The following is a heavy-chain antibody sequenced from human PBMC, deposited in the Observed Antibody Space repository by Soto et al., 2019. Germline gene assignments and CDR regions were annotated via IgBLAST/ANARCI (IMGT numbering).Heavy chain of an antibody. V-gene: IGHV3-30*18. CDR2: ISYDGSNK. CDR1: GFTFSSYG. CDR3: AKAHLGYNFVY. J-gene: IGHJ4*02. D-gene: IGHD5-12*01. Sequence: QVQLVESGGGVVQPGRSLRLSCAASGFTFSSYGMHWVRQAPGKGLEWVAVISYDGSNKYYADSVKGRFTISRDNSKNTLYLQTNSLRAEDTAVYYCAKAHLGYNFVYWGQGTLVTVSS.